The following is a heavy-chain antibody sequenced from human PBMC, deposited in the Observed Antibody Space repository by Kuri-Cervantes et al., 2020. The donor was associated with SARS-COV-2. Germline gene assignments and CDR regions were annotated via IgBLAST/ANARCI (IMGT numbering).Heavy chain of an antibody. Sequence: ASVKVSCKTSGYTFTSYGISWVRQAPGRGLEWMGWISAYNGNTNYAQKLQGRVTMTTDTSTSTAYMELRSLRSDDTAVYYCARDGIFFGHYYYGMDVWGQGTTVTVSS. CDR3: ARDGIFFGHYYYGMDV. CDR1: GYTFTSYG. J-gene: IGHJ6*02. CDR2: ISAYNGNT. V-gene: IGHV1-18*01. D-gene: IGHD3-3*01.